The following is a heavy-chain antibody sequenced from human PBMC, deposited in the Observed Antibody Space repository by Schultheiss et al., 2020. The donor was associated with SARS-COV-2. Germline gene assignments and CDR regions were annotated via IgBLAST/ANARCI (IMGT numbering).Heavy chain of an antibody. J-gene: IGHJ4*02. V-gene: IGHV5-51*01. CDR3: ARRDRESSGYPDY. D-gene: IGHD3-22*01. CDR1: GYNFNIHW. CDR2: IYPGDSDT. Sequence: GESLKISCKGSGYNFNIHWIGWVRQMPGKGLESVGIIYPGDSDTRYSPSFQGRVTMSVDKSISTAYLQWNSLKASDTAIYYCARRDRESSGYPDYWGQGTLVTVSS.